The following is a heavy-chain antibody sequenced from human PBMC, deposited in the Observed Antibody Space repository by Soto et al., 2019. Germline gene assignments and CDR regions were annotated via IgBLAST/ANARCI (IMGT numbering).Heavy chain of an antibody. Sequence: LRLSCAASGFTFSSYGMHWVRQAPGKGLEWVAVISYDGSNKYYADSVKGRFTISRDNSKNTLYLQMNSLRAEDTAVYYCAKVVYYYGSGRNAYFDYWGQGTLVTVSS. CDR1: GFTFSSYG. CDR2: ISYDGSNK. V-gene: IGHV3-30*18. D-gene: IGHD3-10*01. J-gene: IGHJ4*02. CDR3: AKVVYYYGSGRNAYFDY.